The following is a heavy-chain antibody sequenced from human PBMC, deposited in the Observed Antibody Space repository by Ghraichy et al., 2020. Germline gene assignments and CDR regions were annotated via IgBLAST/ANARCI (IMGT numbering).Heavy chain of an antibody. V-gene: IGHV3-23*01. J-gene: IGHJ4*02. CDR2: ISDSGGST. CDR3: AKDRWYNSPSHFDS. Sequence: GESLNISCAASAFTFRTYAMSWVRQSPGKGLEWVSTISDSGGSTFYADSAKGRFTISRDNSKNTLYLQMNSLRAEDTALYYCAKDRWYNSPSHFDSWGQGTLVTVSS. D-gene: IGHD6-19*01. CDR1: AFTFRTYA.